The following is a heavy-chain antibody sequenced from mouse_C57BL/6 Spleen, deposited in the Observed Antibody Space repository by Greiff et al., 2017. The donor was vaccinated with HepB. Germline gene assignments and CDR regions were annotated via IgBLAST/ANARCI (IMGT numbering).Heavy chain of an antibody. Sequence: VQLQQSGAELVKPGASVKMSCKASGYTFTSYWITWVKQRPGQGLEWIGDIYPGSGSTNYNEKFKSKATLTVDTSSSTAYMQLSSLTSEDSAVYYWASRYYYGSSHWYFDGWGTGTTVTVSS. J-gene: IGHJ1*03. D-gene: IGHD1-1*01. CDR3: ASRYYYGSSHWYFDG. CDR1: GYTFTSYW. CDR2: IYPGSGST. V-gene: IGHV1-55*01.